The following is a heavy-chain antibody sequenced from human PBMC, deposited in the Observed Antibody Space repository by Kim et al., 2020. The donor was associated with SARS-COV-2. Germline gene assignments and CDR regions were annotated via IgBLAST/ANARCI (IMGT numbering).Heavy chain of an antibody. CDR1: GFTFSSYS. V-gene: IGHV3-21*01. J-gene: IGHJ3*02. CDR2: ISSSSSYI. D-gene: IGHD3-3*01. CDR3: ARDRYDFWSGYPPENDAFDI. Sequence: GGSLRLSCAASGFTFSSYSMNWVRQAPGKGLEWVSSISSSSSYIYYADSVKGRFTISRDNAKNSLYLQMNSLRAEDTAVYYCARDRYDFWSGYPPENDAFDIWGQGTMVTVSS.